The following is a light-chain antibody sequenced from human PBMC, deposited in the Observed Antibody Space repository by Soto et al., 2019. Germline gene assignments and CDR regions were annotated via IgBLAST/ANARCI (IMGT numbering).Light chain of an antibody. J-gene: IGKJ4*01. V-gene: IGKV3-11*01. CDR3: QQRSNWPPLT. Sequence: EIVLTQSPATLSLSPGERATLSCRASQSVSSYLAWYQQKPGQAPRLLIYDASNRATGIPARFSGSGSGTAFTLTISSLEPEEVAVYYCQQRSNWPPLTFGGGTKVEIK. CDR2: DAS. CDR1: QSVSSY.